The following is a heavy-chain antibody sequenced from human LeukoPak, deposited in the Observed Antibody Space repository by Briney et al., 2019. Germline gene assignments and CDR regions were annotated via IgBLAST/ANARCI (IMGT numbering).Heavy chain of an antibody. CDR2: IYHSGST. D-gene: IGHD3-3*01. V-gene: IGHV4-59*12. CDR1: GGSISTYY. CDR3: ARGFGRGVFGVVTRVAFDI. Sequence: SETLSLTCTVSGGSISTYYWNWIRQPPGKGLEWIGYIYHSGSTNYNPSLKSRVTISVDTSKNQFSLKLSSVTAADTAVYYCARGFGRGVFGVVTRVAFDIWGQGTMVTVSS. J-gene: IGHJ3*02.